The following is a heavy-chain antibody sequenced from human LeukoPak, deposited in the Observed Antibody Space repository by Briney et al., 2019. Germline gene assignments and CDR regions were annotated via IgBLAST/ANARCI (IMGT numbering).Heavy chain of an antibody. Sequence: GGSLRLSCAASGFTFSVSAMYWVRQASGKGLEWVGRIRNKANNYATAYAASLKGRFTISRDNSQNTLYLQMNSLRAEDTAVYYCTKGLWAGVSAARDWGQGTLVTVSS. CDR3: TKGLWAGVSAARD. J-gene: IGHJ4*02. CDR2: IRNKANNYAT. V-gene: IGHV3-73*01. CDR1: GFTFSVSA. D-gene: IGHD2-8*01.